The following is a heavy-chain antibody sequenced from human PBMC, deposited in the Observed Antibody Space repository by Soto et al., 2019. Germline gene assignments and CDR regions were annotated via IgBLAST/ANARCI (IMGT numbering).Heavy chain of an antibody. CDR2: IIPIFGTA. D-gene: IGHD6-19*01. CDR1: GVTFSKFI. V-gene: IGHV1-69*01. J-gene: IGHJ6*02. CDR3: AKVRYSSPMGFYYGMDV. Sequence: QVQLEQSGGEVKKPGSSVKVSCKASGVTFSKFIMTWVRLAPGLGLEWVGVIIPIFGTANYAQKFQGRVTITADESTSTSYLEVSNLRSEDTAVYYCAKVRYSSPMGFYYGMDVWGQGTAVTVSS.